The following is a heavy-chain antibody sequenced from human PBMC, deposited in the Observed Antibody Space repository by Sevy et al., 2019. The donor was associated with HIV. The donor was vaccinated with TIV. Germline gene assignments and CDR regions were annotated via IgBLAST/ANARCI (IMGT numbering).Heavy chain of an antibody. CDR3: ARVGYPYAFDP. V-gene: IGHV3-11*01. CDR2: ISGTGGSI. Sequence: GGSLRLSCAASGFTFSDYYMTWVRQAPGKGLEWVSYISGTGGSINYADSVKGRFTRSRHNAKKSLFLVMSSLRAEDTAVYYCARVGYPYAFDPWGQGTLVTVSS. CDR1: GFTFSDYY. D-gene: IGHD5-18*01. J-gene: IGHJ5*02.